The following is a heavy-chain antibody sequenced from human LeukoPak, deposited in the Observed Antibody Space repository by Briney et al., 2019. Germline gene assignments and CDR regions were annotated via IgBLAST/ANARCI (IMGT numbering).Heavy chain of an antibody. D-gene: IGHD1-26*01. CDR3: AKFPRTVGAPVYFDY. CDR1: GFTFSSYG. J-gene: IGHJ4*02. Sequence: GGSLRLSCAASGFTFSSYGMSWGRQPPGKGLEWVAAISGSGGSTYYADSVKGRFTIARDNSKNTLYLQMNSLRAEDTAVYYCAKFPRTVGAPVYFDYWGQGTLVTVSS. CDR2: ISGSGGST. V-gene: IGHV3-23*01.